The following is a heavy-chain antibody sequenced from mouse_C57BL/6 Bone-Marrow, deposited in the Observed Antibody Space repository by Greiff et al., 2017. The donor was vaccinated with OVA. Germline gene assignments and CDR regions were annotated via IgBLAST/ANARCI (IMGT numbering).Heavy chain of an antibody. CDR2: IRLKSDNYAT. J-gene: IGHJ1*03. Sequence: EVQLVESGGGLVQPGGSMKLSCVASGFTFSNYWMNWVRQSPEKGLEWVAQIRLKSDNYATHYAESVKGRFTISRDDSKSSVYLQMNNLRAEDTGIYYCTGEAYYGTRGYFDVWGTGTTVTVSS. CDR1: GFTFSNYW. D-gene: IGHD1-1*01. CDR3: TGEAYYGTRGYFDV. V-gene: IGHV6-3*01.